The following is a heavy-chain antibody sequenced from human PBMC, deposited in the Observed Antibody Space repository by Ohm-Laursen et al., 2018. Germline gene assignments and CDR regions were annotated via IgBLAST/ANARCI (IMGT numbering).Heavy chain of an antibody. CDR1: GGSINSGGYY. J-gene: IGHJ4*02. Sequence: TLSLTCTGSGGSINSGGYYWSWIRQRPGKGLEWIGYISLRGSTDSNPSLKSPVTISVDTSKNQFSLKLSSVTAAAMAVYYCARVFGSGYVYLDYWGQGTLFTVSS. CDR3: ARVFGSGYVYLDY. D-gene: IGHD3-3*01. V-gene: IGHV4-31*01. CDR2: ISLRGST.